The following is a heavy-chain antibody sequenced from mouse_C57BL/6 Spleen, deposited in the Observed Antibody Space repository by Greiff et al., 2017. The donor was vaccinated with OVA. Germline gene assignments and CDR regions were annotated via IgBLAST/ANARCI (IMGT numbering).Heavy chain of an antibody. J-gene: IGHJ1*03. CDR2: ISGGGGNT. CDR3: ARHDYYGSSYRYFDV. V-gene: IGHV5-9*01. CDR1: GFTFSSYT. D-gene: IGHD1-1*01. Sequence: EVQLVESGGGLVKPGGSLKLSCAASGFTFSSYTMSWVRQTPEKRLEWVATISGGGGNTYYPDSVKGRFTISRDNAKNTLYLQMSSLRSEDTALYYCARHDYYGSSYRYFDVWGTGTTVTVSS.